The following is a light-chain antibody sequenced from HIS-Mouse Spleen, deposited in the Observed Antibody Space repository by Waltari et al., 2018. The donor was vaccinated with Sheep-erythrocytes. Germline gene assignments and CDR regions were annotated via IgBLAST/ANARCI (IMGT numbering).Light chain of an antibody. Sequence: SYELTQPPSVSVSPGQTARITCPGTALPKNYAYWYQQKSGQAPVLVIYEDSKRPSGIPERFSGSSSGTMATLTISGAQVEDEADYYCYSTDSSGNHRVFGTGTKVTVL. V-gene: IGLV3-10*01. CDR2: EDS. CDR1: ALPKNY. J-gene: IGLJ1*01. CDR3: YSTDSSGNHRV.